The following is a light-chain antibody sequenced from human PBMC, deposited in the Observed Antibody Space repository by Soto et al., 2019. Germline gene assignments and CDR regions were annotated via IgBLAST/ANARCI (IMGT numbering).Light chain of an antibody. Sequence: ESVLTQSPGTLSLSPGDRATLSCRASQTVSSSYLAWYQQKPGQAPRLLIYGASSRATGIPDRFSGSGSGTDFTLTISRLEPEDFAVYYCQQYGASPGTFGQGTKVEI. J-gene: IGKJ1*01. CDR1: QTVSSSY. CDR2: GAS. CDR3: QQYGASPGT. V-gene: IGKV3-20*01.